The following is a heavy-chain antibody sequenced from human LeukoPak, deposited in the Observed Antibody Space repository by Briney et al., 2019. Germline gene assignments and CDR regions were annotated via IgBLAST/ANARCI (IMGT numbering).Heavy chain of an antibody. J-gene: IGHJ4*02. CDR2: ISSSGSTT. CDR3: AREASYYNLYYVY. CDR1: GFTSSIYE. Sequence: GGSLRLSCAASGFTSSIYEMNCVSHAPGRGMEWVSYISSSGSTTYYADFVKGRFSTSRDNAKNSLYLQMDSLRAEDTAVYYCAREASYYNLYYVYWGQGSLVAVSS. V-gene: IGHV3-48*03. D-gene: IGHD3-10*02.